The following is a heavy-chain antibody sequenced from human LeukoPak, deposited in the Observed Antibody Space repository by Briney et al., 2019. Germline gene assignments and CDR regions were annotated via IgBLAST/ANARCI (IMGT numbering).Heavy chain of an antibody. CDR3: ARVAAAAY. Sequence: KPSETLSLTCAVYGGSFSGYYWSWIRQPPGKGLEWIGYIYHSGSTYYNPSLKSRVTISVDRSKNQFSLKLSSVTAADTAVYYCARVAAAAYWGQGTLVTVSS. CDR1: GGSFSGYY. CDR2: IYHSGST. D-gene: IGHD6-13*01. V-gene: IGHV4-34*01. J-gene: IGHJ4*02.